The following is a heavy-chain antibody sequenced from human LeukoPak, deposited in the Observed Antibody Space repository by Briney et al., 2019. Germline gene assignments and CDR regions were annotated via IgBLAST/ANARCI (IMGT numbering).Heavy chain of an antibody. J-gene: IGHJ4*02. CDR3: ARATVTTYRRRSKYYFGY. Sequence: SETLSLTCAVYGGSFSGYYWSWIRQPPGKGLEWIGEINHSGSTNYNPSLKSRVTISVDTSKNQFSLKLSSVTAADTAVYYCARATVTTYRRRSKYYFGYWGQGTLVTVSS. V-gene: IGHV4-34*01. D-gene: IGHD4-17*01. CDR2: INHSGST. CDR1: GGSFSGYY.